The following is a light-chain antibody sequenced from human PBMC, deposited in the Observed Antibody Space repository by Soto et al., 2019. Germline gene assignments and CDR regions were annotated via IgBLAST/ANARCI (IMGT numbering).Light chain of an antibody. V-gene: IGLV2-14*01. J-gene: IGLJ3*02. CDR1: SSDGGAYNS. CDR2: EVS. CDR3: SSFTTTATLVV. Sequence: QSVLTQPASVSGSPGQSITISCTGTSSDGGAYNSVSWYQQHPGKAPKLMIYEVSNRPLGVSNRFSGSKSGNTASLTISGLQVEDEADYFCSSFTTTATLVVFGGRTKVTVL.